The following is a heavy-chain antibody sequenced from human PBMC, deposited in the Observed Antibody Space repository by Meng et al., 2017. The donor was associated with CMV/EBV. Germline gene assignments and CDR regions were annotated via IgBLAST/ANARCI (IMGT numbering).Heavy chain of an antibody. J-gene: IGHJ4*02. CDR2: IYSGGSST. V-gene: IGHV3-48*04. CDR3: ARPGSGSIAAY. CDR1: GFTFSSYW. D-gene: IGHD6-6*01. Sequence: GESLKISCAASGFTFSSYWMSWVRQAPGKGLEWVSVIYSGGSSTYYADSVKGRFTISRDNAKNSLYLQMNSLRAEDTAVYYCARPGSGSIAAYWGQGTLVTVSS.